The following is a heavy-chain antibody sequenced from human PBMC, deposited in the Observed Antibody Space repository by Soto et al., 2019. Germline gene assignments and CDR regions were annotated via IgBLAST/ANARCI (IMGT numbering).Heavy chain of an antibody. V-gene: IGHV1-2*02. J-gene: IGHJ6*02. CDR2: INPKTAAT. CDR1: GYSFSDYF. CDR3: ARIKWGLNYYNGMDV. D-gene: IGHD1-26*01. Sequence: QVQLVQSGAEVKKSGASVKVSCKPSGYSFSDYFIQWVRQAPGQGLDWVAWINPKTAATNYAKKLQGSVSLTWDTSSTTAYMELTRLRPDDTAVYYCARIKWGLNYYNGMDVWGQGTTVIVAS.